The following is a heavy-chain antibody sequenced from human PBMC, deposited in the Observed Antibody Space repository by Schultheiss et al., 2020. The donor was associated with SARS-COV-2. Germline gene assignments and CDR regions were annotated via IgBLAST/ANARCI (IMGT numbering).Heavy chain of an antibody. V-gene: IGHV3-21*01. CDR1: GFTFSSYW. D-gene: IGHD6-13*01. CDR3: ARDDSSSWYYFDY. CDR2: ISSSSSYI. Sequence: GESLKISCAASGFTFSSYWMSWVRQAPGKGLEWVSSISSSSSYIYYADSVKGRFTISRDNAKNSLYLQMNSLRAEDTAVYYCARDDSSSWYYFDYWGQGTLVTVSS. J-gene: IGHJ4*02.